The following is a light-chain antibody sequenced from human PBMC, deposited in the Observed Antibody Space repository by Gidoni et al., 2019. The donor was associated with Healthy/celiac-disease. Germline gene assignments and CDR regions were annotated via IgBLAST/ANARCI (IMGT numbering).Light chain of an antibody. CDR2: EVS. Sequence: QSDLTQPPAAAGSPGQSVTISCTGTSSDVGGYNSVSWYQQHPGKAPKLMIYEVSKRPSGVPDRFSGSKSGNTASLTVSGLQAEDEADYYCSSYAGSNNLVFGGGTKLTVL. V-gene: IGLV2-8*01. J-gene: IGLJ3*02. CDR1: SSDVGGYNS. CDR3: SSYAGSNNLV.